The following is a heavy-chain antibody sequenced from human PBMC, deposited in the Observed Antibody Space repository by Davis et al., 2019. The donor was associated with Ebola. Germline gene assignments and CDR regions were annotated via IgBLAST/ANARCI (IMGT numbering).Heavy chain of an antibody. CDR2: IYSCGSA. CDR1: DSSISSSRYI. V-gene: IGHV4-39*01. J-gene: IGHJ4*02. D-gene: IGHD5/OR15-5a*01. Sequence: SETLSLTCTVSDSSISSSRYIWGCIRLPPGRGLESISTIYSCGSAYYSSSFNSRVTISLDTSKNQLSLKLNYVAAADTAVYFCARAIAVSTHIDSWGQGTLVTVSS. CDR3: ARAIAVSTHIDS.